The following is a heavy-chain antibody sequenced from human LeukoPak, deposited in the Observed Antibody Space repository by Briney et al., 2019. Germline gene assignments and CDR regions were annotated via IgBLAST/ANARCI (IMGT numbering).Heavy chain of an antibody. CDR1: GGSFSGYY. Sequence: SETLSLTCAVYGGSFSGYYWSWIRKPPGKGLEWIGEINHSGSTNYNPSLKSRVTISVDTSKNQFSLKLSSVTAADTAVYYCARHSSGWYDFDYWGQGTLVTVSS. CDR2: INHSGST. D-gene: IGHD6-19*01. V-gene: IGHV4-34*01. CDR3: ARHSSGWYDFDY. J-gene: IGHJ4*02.